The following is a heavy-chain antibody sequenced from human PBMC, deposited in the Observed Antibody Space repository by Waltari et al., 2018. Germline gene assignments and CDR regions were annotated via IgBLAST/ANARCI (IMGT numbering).Heavy chain of an antibody. CDR2: IYYSGST. Sequence: QLQLQESGPGLVKPSETLSLTCTVSGGSISSSSYYWGWIRQPPGKGLEWIGSIYYSGSTYSNPSLKSRATISVDTSKNQFSLKLSSVTAADTAVYYCARRGSGVITRYFDLWGRGTLVTVSS. D-gene: IGHD3-22*01. J-gene: IGHJ2*01. CDR1: GGSISSSSYY. CDR3: ARRGSGVITRYFDL. V-gene: IGHV4-39*01.